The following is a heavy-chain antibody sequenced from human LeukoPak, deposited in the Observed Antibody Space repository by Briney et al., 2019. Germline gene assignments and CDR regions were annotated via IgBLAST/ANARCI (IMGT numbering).Heavy chain of an antibody. CDR2: IYHSGNT. CDR1: GGSISSSNW. D-gene: IGHD4-11*01. CDR3: ASRATVTTDRFWFDP. J-gene: IGHJ5*02. V-gene: IGHV4-4*02. Sequence: SGTLSLTCVVSGGSISSSNWWTWVRQPPGKGLEWIGEIYHSGNTNYNPSLKSRVSISVDKSKNQFSLKLISVTAADTAVYYCASRATVTTDRFWFDPWGQGTLVTVSS.